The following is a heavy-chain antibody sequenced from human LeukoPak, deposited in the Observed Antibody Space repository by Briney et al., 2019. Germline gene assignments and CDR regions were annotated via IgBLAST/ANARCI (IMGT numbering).Heavy chain of an antibody. CDR2: ISYDGSNK. D-gene: IGHD3-22*01. V-gene: IGHV3-30*18. CDR3: AKDFYPYYDSGNIDY. Sequence: LPGGSLRLSCAASGSTFSSYGMHWVRQAPGKGLEWVAVISYDGSNKYYADSVKGRFTISRDNSKNTLYLQMNSLRAEDTAVYYCAKDFYPYYDSGNIDYWGQGTLVTVSS. CDR1: GSTFSSYG. J-gene: IGHJ4*02.